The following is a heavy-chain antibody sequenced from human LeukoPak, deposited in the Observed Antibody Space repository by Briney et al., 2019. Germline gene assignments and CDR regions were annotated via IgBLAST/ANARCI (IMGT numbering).Heavy chain of an antibody. J-gene: IGHJ4*02. CDR2: IRYDGSNK. Sequence: GGSLRLSCAASGFTFSSYGMHWVRQAPGKGLEWVAFIRYDGSNKYYAGSVKGRFTISRDNSKNTLYLQMNSLRAEDTAVYYCAKDSGYSGYNSGFDYWGQGTLVTVSS. D-gene: IGHD5-12*01. V-gene: IGHV3-30*02. CDR1: GFTFSSYG. CDR3: AKDSGYSGYNSGFDY.